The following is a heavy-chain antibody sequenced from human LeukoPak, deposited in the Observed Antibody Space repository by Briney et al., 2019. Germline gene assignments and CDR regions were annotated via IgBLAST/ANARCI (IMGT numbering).Heavy chain of an antibody. J-gene: IGHJ5*02. CDR2: ISGSGGST. CDR1: GFTPTSYA. CDR3: AKDPSSGWYEIWFDP. V-gene: IGHV3-23*01. D-gene: IGHD6-19*01. Sequence: CLCPSCAVSGFTPTSYAMSWVRQAPGKGLEWVSAISGSGGSTYYADSVKGRFTISRDNSRNTLYLQMSSLRAEETAVYYCAKDPSSGWYEIWFDPWGQGTLVTVSP.